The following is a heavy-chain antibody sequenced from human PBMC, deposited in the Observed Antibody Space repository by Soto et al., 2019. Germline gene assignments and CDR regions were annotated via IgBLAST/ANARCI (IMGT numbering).Heavy chain of an antibody. J-gene: IGHJ5*02. CDR1: RFTFSGSA. V-gene: IGHV3-73*01. CDR2: IRSKANNYAT. CDR3: AKDYCSSTSCYYVDP. D-gene: IGHD2-2*01. Sequence: GGSLRLSCATSRFTFSGSAMHWVRQAPGKGLEWLGHIRSKANNYATAYVASVKGRFTISRDDSKNTAYLQMNSLKTEDTAVNYCAKDYCSSTSCYYVDPWGQGTLVTVSS.